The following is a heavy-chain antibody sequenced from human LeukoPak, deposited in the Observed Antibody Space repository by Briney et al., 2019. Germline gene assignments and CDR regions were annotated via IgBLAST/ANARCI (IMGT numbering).Heavy chain of an antibody. CDR3: VAGTRGSRAFDI. J-gene: IGHJ3*02. CDR2: IHHSGST. Sequence: PSETLSLTCDVSGGSISSGYWWSWVLQAPGKGLEWIAEIHHSGSTNYNPSLKSRVTISVDKSKNQFSLKLSSVTAADTAVYYCVAGTRGSRAFDIWGQGTMVTVSS. D-gene: IGHD1-1*01. CDR1: GGSISSGYW. V-gene: IGHV4-4*02.